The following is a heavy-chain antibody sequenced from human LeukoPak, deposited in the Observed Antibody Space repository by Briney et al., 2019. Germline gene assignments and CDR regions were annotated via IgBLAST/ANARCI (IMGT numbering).Heavy chain of an antibody. J-gene: IGHJ5*02. D-gene: IGHD4-11*01. Sequence: SETLSLTCTVSGGSISSYYWSWIRQPPGKGLEWIGYIYYSGSTSYNPSLTSRVTMSVDTSKNEISLKLSSVTAADTAVYYCARDGSDYSKGGDWFDPWGQGTLVTVSS. CDR1: GGSISSYY. V-gene: IGHV4-59*01. CDR2: IYYSGST. CDR3: ARDGSDYSKGGDWFDP.